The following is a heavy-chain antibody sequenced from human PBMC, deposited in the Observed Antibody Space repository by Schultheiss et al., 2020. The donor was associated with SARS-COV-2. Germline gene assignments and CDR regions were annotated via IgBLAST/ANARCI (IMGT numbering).Heavy chain of an antibody. Sequence: SETLSLTCTVSGGSISSSSYYWSWIRQPAGKGLEWIGYIYYSGSTNYNPSLKSRVTISVDTSKNQFSLKLSSVTAADTAVYYCAKDQEGSYFDYWGQGTLVTVSS. J-gene: IGHJ4*02. CDR3: AKDQEGSYFDY. V-gene: IGHV4-61*10. D-gene: IGHD3-10*01. CDR1: GGSISSSSYY. CDR2: IYYSGST.